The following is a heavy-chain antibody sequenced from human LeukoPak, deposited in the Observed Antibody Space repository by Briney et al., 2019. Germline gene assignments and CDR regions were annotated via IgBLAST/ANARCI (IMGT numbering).Heavy chain of an antibody. CDR2: IYPGDSDT. J-gene: IGHJ4*02. V-gene: IGHV5-51*01. Sequence: GESLKISCQVSGYSFTTYWMAWVRQMRGKGLEWMGIIYPGDSDTRYSPSFQGQVTISAAKSITTAHAQWSSLKASDTALYYCARRGSYGSGTYYTLDYWGQGTLVTVSS. D-gene: IGHD3-10*01. CDR1: GYSFTTYW. CDR3: ARRGSYGSGTYYTLDY.